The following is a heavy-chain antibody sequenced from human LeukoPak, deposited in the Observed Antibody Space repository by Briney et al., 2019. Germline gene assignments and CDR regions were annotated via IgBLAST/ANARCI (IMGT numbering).Heavy chain of an antibody. CDR2: ISASSGNT. CDR3: ARGFGVVAATISYLYYYMDV. CDR1: GYNFNAYA. J-gene: IGHJ6*03. Sequence: ASVKVSCKASGYNFNAYADSWVRQAPGQGLELMGWISASSGNTKLAQRLQGRVTMTTDTSTSTAYMELRSLRSDDTAVYYCARGFGVVAATISYLYYYMDVWGKGTTVTVSS. V-gene: IGHV1-18*01. D-gene: IGHD2-15*01.